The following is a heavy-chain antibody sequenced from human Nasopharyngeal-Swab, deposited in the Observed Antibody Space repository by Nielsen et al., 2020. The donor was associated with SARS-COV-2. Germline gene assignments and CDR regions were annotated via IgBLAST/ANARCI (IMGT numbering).Heavy chain of an antibody. J-gene: IGHJ3*02. V-gene: IGHV3-7*04. CDR1: GFPFRNYY. Sequence: GEYLKISCAASGFPFRNYYMTWVRQPPGKGLEWVANRKQGGSEQFYVDSVKGRFRVSRDNAQNSVYLQMDRLRVEDTAVYYCAREADLMGYDDAFDIWGRGTVVTVSS. CDR3: AREADLMGYDDAFDI. D-gene: IGHD3-16*01. CDR2: RKQGGSEQ.